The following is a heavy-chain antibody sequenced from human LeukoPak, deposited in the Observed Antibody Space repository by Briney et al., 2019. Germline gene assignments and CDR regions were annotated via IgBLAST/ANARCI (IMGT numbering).Heavy chain of an antibody. CDR3: ARVPVVISSYGMDV. V-gene: IGHV3-30-3*01. D-gene: IGHD3-22*01. CDR1: GFTFSSYA. J-gene: IGHJ6*02. CDR2: ISYDGSNK. Sequence: PGRSLRLSCAASGFTFSSYAMHWVRQAPGKGLEWVAVISYDGSNKYYADSVKGRFTISRDNSKNTLYLQMNSLRAEDTAVYYCARVPVVISSYGMDVWGQGTTVTVSS.